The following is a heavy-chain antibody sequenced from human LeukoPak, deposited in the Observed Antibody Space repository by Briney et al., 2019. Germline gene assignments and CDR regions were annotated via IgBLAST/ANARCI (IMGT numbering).Heavy chain of an antibody. D-gene: IGHD3-10*01. CDR1: GYTFTSYG. CDR3: ARDTSFLWFGELLYVGAFDI. CDR2: ISAYNGNT. J-gene: IGHJ3*02. V-gene: IGHV1-18*01. Sequence: GAPVKVSCKASGYTFTSYGISWVRQAPGQGLEWMGWISAYNGNTNYAQMLQGRVTMTTDTSTSTAYMELRSLRSDDTAVYYCARDTSFLWFGELLYVGAFDIWGQGTMVTVSS.